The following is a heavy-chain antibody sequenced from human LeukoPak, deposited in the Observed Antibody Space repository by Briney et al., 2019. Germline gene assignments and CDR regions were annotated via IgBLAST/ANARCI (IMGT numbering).Heavy chain of an antibody. CDR3: AKDSAHSSSWYVDRWFDY. CDR1: GFTLSSYG. J-gene: IGHJ4*02. D-gene: IGHD6-13*01. Sequence: PGGSLRLSCAASGFTLSSYGMHWVRQAPGKGLEWVAVISYDGSNKYYADSVKGRFTISRDNSKNTLYLQMNSLRAEDTAVYYCAKDSAHSSSWYVDRWFDYWGQGTLVTVSS. V-gene: IGHV3-30*18. CDR2: ISYDGSNK.